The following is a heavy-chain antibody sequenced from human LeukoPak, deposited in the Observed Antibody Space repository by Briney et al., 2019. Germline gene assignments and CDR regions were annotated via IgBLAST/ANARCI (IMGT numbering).Heavy chain of an antibody. CDR2: ITSSGSPT. Sequence: GGSLRLSCAASGFTLSTYEMTWVRQAPGKGLEWVSLITSSGSPTFYADSVKGRFSISRDTAKNSLYLQMNNLRGEDTAVYYCARDISSSTRAFDIWGQGTMVTVS. V-gene: IGHV3-48*03. CDR3: ARDISSSTRAFDI. CDR1: GFTLSTYE. J-gene: IGHJ3*02. D-gene: IGHD2-15*01.